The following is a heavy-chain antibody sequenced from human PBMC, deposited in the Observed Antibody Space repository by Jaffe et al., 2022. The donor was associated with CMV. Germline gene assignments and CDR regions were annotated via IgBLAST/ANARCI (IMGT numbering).Heavy chain of an antibody. V-gene: IGHV3-74*01. D-gene: IGHD3-3*01. CDR1: GFTFSSYW. Sequence: EVQLVESGGGLVQPGGSLRLSCAASGFTFSSYWMHWVRQAPGKGLVWVSRINSDGSSTSYADSVKGRFTISRDNAKNTLYLQMNSLRAEDTAVYYCARDSDYDFWSGYYMGNYYYYGMDVWGQGTTVTVSS. J-gene: IGHJ6*02. CDR2: INSDGSST. CDR3: ARDSDYDFWSGYYMGNYYYYGMDV.